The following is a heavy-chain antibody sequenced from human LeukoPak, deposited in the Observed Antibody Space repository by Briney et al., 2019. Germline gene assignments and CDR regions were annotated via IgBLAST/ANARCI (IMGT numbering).Heavy chain of an antibody. D-gene: IGHD3-22*01. CDR3: ARHHDSSGLYGPFYY. Sequence: PSETLSLTCTVSGGSISSRSYYWGWIRQPPGKGLEWIGSIYYSGSTYYNPSLQSRVTISVDTSKNQFSLKLNSVTAADAAVYYCARHHDSSGLYGPFYYWGRGTLVTVSS. V-gene: IGHV4-39*01. CDR1: GGSISSRSYY. CDR2: IYYSGST. J-gene: IGHJ4*02.